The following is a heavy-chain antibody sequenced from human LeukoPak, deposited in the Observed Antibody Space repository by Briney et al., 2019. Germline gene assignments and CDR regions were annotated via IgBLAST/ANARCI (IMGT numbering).Heavy chain of an antibody. CDR2: FYPEDGET. J-gene: IGHJ4*02. Sequence: GASVRVSCKVSGYTLTELSMHWVRQAPGKGVEGRGGFYPEDGETIYAQKFQGRVTMTEDTSTDTAYMGLSSLRSEDTAVYYCATGLWLYFDYWGQGTLVTVSS. CDR3: ATGLWLYFDY. V-gene: IGHV1-24*01. D-gene: IGHD5-18*01. CDR1: GYTLTELS.